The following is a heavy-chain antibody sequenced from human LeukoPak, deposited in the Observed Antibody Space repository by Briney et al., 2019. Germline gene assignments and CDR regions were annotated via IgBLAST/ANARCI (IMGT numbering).Heavy chain of an antibody. D-gene: IGHD5-24*01. V-gene: IGHV4-59*01. CDR1: GGSIISYY. J-gene: IGHJ4*02. CDR2: IYYSGST. CDR3: AKEMGRDGYNLREGGYDY. Sequence: SETLSLTCTVSGGSIISYYWSWIRQPPGKGLEWIGYIYYSGSTNYNPSLKSRVTISVDTSKNQFSLKLSSVTAADTAVYYCAKEMGRDGYNLREGGYDYWGQGTLVTVSS.